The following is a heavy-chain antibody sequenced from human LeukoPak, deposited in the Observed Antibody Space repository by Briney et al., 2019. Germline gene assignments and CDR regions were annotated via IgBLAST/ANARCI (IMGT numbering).Heavy chain of an antibody. D-gene: IGHD3-10*01. CDR1: GFTFSSYA. V-gene: IGHV3-23*01. CDR2: ISGSGGST. J-gene: IGHJ4*02. Sequence: PGGSLRLSCAASGFTFSSYAMSWVRQAPGKGLEWVSAISGSGGSTYYADTVKGRFTISRDNSKNTLYLQMNSLRAEDTAVYYCAKDFPISDAHPYGSGSYPEYYFDYWGQGTLVTVSS. CDR3: AKDFPISDAHPYGSGSYPEYYFDY.